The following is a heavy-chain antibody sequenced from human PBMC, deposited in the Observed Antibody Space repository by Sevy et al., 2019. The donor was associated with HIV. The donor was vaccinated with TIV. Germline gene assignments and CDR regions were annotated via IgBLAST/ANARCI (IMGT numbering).Heavy chain of an antibody. J-gene: IGHJ6*02. CDR1: GYTFSDYY. CDR2: INPNRRGT. V-gene: IGHV1-2*07. CDR3: ARGLSAYLLANGMDV. Sequence: ASVKVSCKAYGYTFSDYYMHWVRQAPGQGLEWMGWINPNRRGTNYAHKFQGRVTMTRDTSISAAYMELSSLRSDDTAMYYCARGLSAYLLANGMDVWGQGTTVTVSS. D-gene: IGHD2-21*02.